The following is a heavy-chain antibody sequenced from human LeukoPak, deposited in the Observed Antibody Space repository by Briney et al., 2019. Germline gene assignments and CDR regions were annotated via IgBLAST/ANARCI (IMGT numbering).Heavy chain of an antibody. CDR1: GFTFSNYW. D-gene: IGHD3-22*01. CDR3: VRSAFHAGSGNYYDY. J-gene: IGHJ4*02. V-gene: IGHV3-74*03. CDR2: IDNAGSIT. Sequence: AGGSLRLSCAASGFTFSNYWIHWVRQAPGKGLVWVSRIDNAGSITTYADSVKGRFTISRDSAENTLCLQMNSLRVEDTAVYYCVRSAFHAGSGNYYDYWGQGTLVTVSS.